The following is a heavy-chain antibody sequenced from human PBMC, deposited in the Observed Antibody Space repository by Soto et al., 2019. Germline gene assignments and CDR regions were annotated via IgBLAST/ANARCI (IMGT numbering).Heavy chain of an antibody. Sequence: EVQLAESGGGLAQPGGSLRLSCAASGFTLSGYAMDWVRQAPGKGLEYVSGISSNGVGTYYANSVQGRFTISRDNSKNTGDLQMGSLGPEEMAVYYCARRARPDFYYMDVWGKGTTVTVSS. CDR1: GFTLSGYA. CDR2: ISSNGVGT. D-gene: IGHD6-6*01. V-gene: IGHV3-64*01. CDR3: ARRARPDFYYMDV. J-gene: IGHJ6*03.